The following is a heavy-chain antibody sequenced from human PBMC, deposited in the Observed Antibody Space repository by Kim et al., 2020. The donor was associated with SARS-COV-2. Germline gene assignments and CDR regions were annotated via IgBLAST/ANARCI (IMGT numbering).Heavy chain of an antibody. CDR3: ARVPIAAAGTFDWFDP. Sequence: ASVKVSCKASGYTFTSYGISWVRQAPGQGLEWMGWISAYNGNTNYAQKLQGRVTMTTDTSMSTAYMELRSLRSDDTAVYYCARVPIAAAGTFDWFDPWGQGTLVTVSS. J-gene: IGHJ5*02. D-gene: IGHD6-13*01. V-gene: IGHV1-18*01. CDR1: GYTFTSYG. CDR2: ISAYNGNT.